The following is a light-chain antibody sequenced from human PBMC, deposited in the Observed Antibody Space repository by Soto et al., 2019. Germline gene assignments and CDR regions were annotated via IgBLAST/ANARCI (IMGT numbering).Light chain of an antibody. CDR1: QSVSIN. CDR2: GAS. CDR3: QQYNNWPPWT. V-gene: IGKV3-15*01. Sequence: EIVMTQSPATLSVSPGARATLSCRASQSVSINFAWYQQKPGQAPRLLIYGASTRATGIPARFSGSGSGTEFTLNISSLQSEDFAVYYCQQYNNWPPWTFGQGTKVEIK. J-gene: IGKJ1*01.